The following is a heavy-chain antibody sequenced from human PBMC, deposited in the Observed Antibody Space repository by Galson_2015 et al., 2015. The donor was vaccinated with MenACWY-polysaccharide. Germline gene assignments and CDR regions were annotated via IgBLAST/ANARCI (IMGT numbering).Heavy chain of an antibody. CDR1: GFTFSSYG. CDR3: ARDFSYGVAYFDY. V-gene: IGHV3-33*01. CDR2: IWYDGSNK. Sequence: SLRLSCAASGFTFSSYGMHWVRQAPGKGLEWVAVIWYDGSNKYYADSVKGRFTISRDNSKNTLYLQMNSLRAEDTAVYYCARDFSYGVAYFDYWGQGTLVTVSS. J-gene: IGHJ4*02. D-gene: IGHD4/OR15-4a*01.